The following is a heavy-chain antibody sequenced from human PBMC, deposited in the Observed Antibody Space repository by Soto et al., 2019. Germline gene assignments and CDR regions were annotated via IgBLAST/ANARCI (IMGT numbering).Heavy chain of an antibody. J-gene: IGHJ4*02. CDR2: IYWDDDK. V-gene: IGHV2-5*02. CDR3: AHRRSGYFDS. CDR1: GFSLTETGMG. Sequence: QITLKESGPTLVKPTQTLTLTCTFSGFSLTETGMGVGWIRQLPGKALEWLALIYWDDDKRYSPSLKRGLTISKDASKNQVVLTKTNVDAVDTATYYCAHRRSGYFDSWGQGTLVTVSS.